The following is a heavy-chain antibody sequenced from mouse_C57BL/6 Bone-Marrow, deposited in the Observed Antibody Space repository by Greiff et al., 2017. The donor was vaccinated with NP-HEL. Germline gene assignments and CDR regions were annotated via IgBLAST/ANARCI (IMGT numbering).Heavy chain of an antibody. CDR3: VRSDLLWLRGYAMDY. D-gene: IGHD2-2*01. V-gene: IGHV10-1*01. J-gene: IGHJ4*01. CDR2: IRSKSNNYAT. Sequence: EVKVEESGGGLVQPKGSLKLSCAASGFSFNTYAMNWVRQAPGKGLEWVARIRSKSNNYATYYADSVKDRFTISRDDSESMLYLQMNNLKTEDTAMYYCVRSDLLWLRGYAMDYWGQGTSVTVSS. CDR1: GFSFNTYA.